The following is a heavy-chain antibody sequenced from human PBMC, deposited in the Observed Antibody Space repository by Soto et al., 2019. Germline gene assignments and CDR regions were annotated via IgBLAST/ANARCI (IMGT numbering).Heavy chain of an antibody. Sequence: GGSLRLSCAASGFTFSSYGMHWVRQAPGKGLEWVAVISYDGSNKYYADSVKGRFTISRDNSKNTLYLQMNSLRAEDTAVYYCAKDYYGSGSQNYYYYGMDVGGQGTTVTVSS. V-gene: IGHV3-30*18. J-gene: IGHJ6*02. CDR3: AKDYYGSGSQNYYYYGMDV. CDR1: GFTFSSYG. CDR2: ISYDGSNK. D-gene: IGHD3-10*01.